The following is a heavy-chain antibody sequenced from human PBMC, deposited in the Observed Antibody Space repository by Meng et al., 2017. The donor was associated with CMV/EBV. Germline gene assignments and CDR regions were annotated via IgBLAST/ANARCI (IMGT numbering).Heavy chain of an antibody. Sequence: GGSLRLSCAASGFTFSSYWMSWVRQAPGKGLEWVANIKQDGSEKYYVDSVKGRFTISRDNAKNSLYLQMNSLRAEDTAVYYCAPSLGYCSGGSCYRDYWGQGTLVPSPQ. J-gene: IGHJ4*02. CDR1: GFTFSSYW. CDR2: IKQDGSEK. D-gene: IGHD2-15*01. CDR3: APSLGYCSGGSCYRDY. V-gene: IGHV3-7*01.